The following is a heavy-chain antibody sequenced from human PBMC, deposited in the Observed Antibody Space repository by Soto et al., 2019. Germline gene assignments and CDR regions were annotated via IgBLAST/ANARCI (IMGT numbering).Heavy chain of an antibody. J-gene: IGHJ4*02. D-gene: IGHD3-16*01. V-gene: IGHV3-74*01. CDR2: INSDGSST. CDR1: GFTFSSYW. CDR3: ARDDDSPDTEFYY. Sequence: GGSLRLSCAASGFTFSSYWMHWVRQAPGKGLVWVSRINSDGSSTSYADSVKGRFTISRDNAKNTLYLHMNSLRAADTAVYYRARDDDSPDTEFYYCGLETLFTISS.